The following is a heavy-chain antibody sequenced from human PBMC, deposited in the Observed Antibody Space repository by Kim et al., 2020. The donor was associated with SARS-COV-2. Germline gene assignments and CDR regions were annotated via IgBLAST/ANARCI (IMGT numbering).Heavy chain of an antibody. Sequence: ASVKVSCKASGYTFTGYYMHWVRQAPGQGLEWMGWINPNSGGTNYAQKFQGRVTMTRDTSISTAYMELSRLRSDDTAVYYCARHMGTYSSGCLDYWGQGTLVTVSS. D-gene: IGHD6-19*01. V-gene: IGHV1-2*02. J-gene: IGHJ4*02. CDR2: INPNSGGT. CDR3: ARHMGTYSSGCLDY. CDR1: GYTFTGYY.